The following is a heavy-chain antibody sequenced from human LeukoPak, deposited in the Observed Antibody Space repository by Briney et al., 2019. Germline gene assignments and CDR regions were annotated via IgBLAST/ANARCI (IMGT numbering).Heavy chain of an antibody. D-gene: IGHD5-12*01. CDR3: ATSGYEDFDY. Sequence: PSETLSLTCTVSGYSISSGYYWGWIRQPPGKGLEWIGSIYHSGSTYYNPSLKSRVTISVDTSKNQFSLKLSSVTAADTAVYYCATSGYEDFDYWGQGTLVTVSS. CDR2: IYHSGST. CDR1: GYSISSGYY. V-gene: IGHV4-38-2*02. J-gene: IGHJ4*01.